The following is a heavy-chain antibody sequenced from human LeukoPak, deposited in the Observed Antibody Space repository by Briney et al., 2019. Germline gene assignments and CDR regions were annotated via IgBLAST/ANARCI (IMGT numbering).Heavy chain of an antibody. CDR3: ARDANGDEGYYFDY. CDR2: IYYSGST. V-gene: IGHV4-59*01. D-gene: IGHD1-1*01. Sequence: SETLSLTCTVSGGSISSYYWSWIRQPPGKGLEWIGYIYYSGSTNYNPSLKSRVTISVDTSKNQFSLKLSSVTAADTAVYYCARDANGDEGYYFDYWGQGTLVTVSS. J-gene: IGHJ4*02. CDR1: GGSISSYY.